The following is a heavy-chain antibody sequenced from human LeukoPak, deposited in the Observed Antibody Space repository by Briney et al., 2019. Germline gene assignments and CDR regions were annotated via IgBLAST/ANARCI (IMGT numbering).Heavy chain of an antibody. V-gene: IGHV4-34*01. CDR1: GGSFSGYY. CDR3: ARRGAVGAFDI. Sequence: SETLSLTCAVYGGSFSGYYRSWIRQPPGKGLEWIGEINHSGSTNHNPSLKSRVTIPVDTSKNQFSLKLSSVTAADTAVYYCARRGAVGAFDIWGQGTMVTVSS. J-gene: IGHJ3*02. CDR2: INHSGST. D-gene: IGHD3-10*01.